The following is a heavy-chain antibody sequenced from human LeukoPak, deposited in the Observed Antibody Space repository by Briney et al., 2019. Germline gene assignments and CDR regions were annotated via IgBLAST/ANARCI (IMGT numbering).Heavy chain of an antibody. D-gene: IGHD1-26*01. CDR1: GFTFSSYA. CDR2: ISYDGSNK. Sequence: PGGSLRLSCAASGFTFSSYAMHWVRQAPGKGLEWVAVISYDGSNKYYADSVKGRFTISRDNSKNTLYLQINTLRADDTAVYYCAREVLWELPFDYWGQGTLVTVSS. J-gene: IGHJ4*02. V-gene: IGHV3-30*04. CDR3: AREVLWELPFDY.